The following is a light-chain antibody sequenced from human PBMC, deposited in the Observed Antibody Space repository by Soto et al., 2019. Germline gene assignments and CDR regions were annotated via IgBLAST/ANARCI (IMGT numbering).Light chain of an antibody. J-gene: IGLJ3*02. CDR1: SSNLGAGYD. CDR3: QAYDYSLTASV. V-gene: IGLV1-40*01. Sequence: QSALTQPPSVSGAPGQRVTIPCTGNSSNLGAGYDVHWYQQLPGTAPKLVIYGNRNRPSGVPERFSGSKSGTSASLAITGLQAEDEGDYYRQAYDYSLTASVFGGGTKVTVL. CDR2: GNR.